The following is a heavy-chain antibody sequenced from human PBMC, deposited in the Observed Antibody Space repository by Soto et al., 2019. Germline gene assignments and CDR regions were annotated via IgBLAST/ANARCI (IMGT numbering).Heavy chain of an antibody. D-gene: IGHD2-15*01. CDR2: ISSGSNYI. CDR3: ARDYGKLNP. V-gene: IGHV3-21*01. J-gene: IGHJ5*02. CDR1: GFTFSTYT. Sequence: EVQLVESGGGLVKPGGSLRLSCAASGFTFSTYTMNWVRQTPGKGLEWVSSISSGSNYIYYADSRKGRFTISRDNAKNSLYLQMNSLRAEDTAVYYCARDYGKLNPWGQGTLVTVSS.